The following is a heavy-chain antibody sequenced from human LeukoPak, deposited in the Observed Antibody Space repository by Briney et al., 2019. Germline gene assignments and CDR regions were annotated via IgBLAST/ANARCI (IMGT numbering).Heavy chain of an antibody. CDR3: ARDLRRAAGTGAFDI. CDR1: GGSISSYY. Sequence: SETLSLTCTVSGGSISSYYWSWIRQPPGKGLEWIGSIYYSGSTYYNPSLKSRVTISVDTSKNQFSLKLSSVTAADTAVYYCARDLRRAAGTGAFDIWGQGTMVTVSS. D-gene: IGHD6-13*01. V-gene: IGHV4-59*12. CDR2: IYYSGST. J-gene: IGHJ3*02.